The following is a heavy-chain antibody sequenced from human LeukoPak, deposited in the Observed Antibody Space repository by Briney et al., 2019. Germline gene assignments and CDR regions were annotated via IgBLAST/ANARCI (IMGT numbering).Heavy chain of an antibody. CDR3: ARGGRYLDY. Sequence: PSETLSLTCTVSGGSINNYYWTWIRQPPGKGLEWIGYIYYSGSTNYNPSLKSRVTISVDTSKNQFSLKLSSVTAADTAVYYCARGGRYLDYWGQGTLVTASS. CDR2: IYYSGST. D-gene: IGHD6-19*01. J-gene: IGHJ4*02. CDR1: GGSINNYY. V-gene: IGHV4-59*01.